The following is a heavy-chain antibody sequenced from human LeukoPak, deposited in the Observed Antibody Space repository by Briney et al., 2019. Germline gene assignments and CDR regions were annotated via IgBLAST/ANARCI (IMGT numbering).Heavy chain of an antibody. CDR1: GFSFSTQR. CDR2: INIDERIT. D-gene: IGHD3-9*01. CDR3: ATDISTHYFGS. J-gene: IGHJ4*02. V-gene: IGHV3-74*01. Sequence: GGSLRLSCAASGFSFSTQRMHWVRQAPGKGLVWVSYINIDERITGYADSVKGRFTISRDNAKNTLYLQMNSLRAEDTAIYYCATDISTHYFGSWGQGTLVTVSS.